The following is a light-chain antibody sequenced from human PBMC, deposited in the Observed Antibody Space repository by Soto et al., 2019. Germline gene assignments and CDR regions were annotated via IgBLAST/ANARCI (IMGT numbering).Light chain of an antibody. V-gene: IGLV1-51*01. Sequence: QSVRTQPPSVSAAPGQKVTISCSGSSSNIGNNYVSWYQQLPGTAPKLLIYDNNKRPSGIPDRFSGSKSGTSATLGITGLQTGDEADYYCGTWDSSLSASYVFGTGTKVTVL. CDR1: SSNIGNNY. CDR3: GTWDSSLSASYV. CDR2: DNN. J-gene: IGLJ1*01.